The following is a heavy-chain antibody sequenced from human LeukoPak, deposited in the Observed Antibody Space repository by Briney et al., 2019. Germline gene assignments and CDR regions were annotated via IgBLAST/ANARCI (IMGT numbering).Heavy chain of an antibody. CDR3: ARTVYNYVWGSYRKYYYYGMDV. D-gene: IGHD3-16*02. J-gene: IGHJ6*02. CDR2: IYYSGST. Sequence: SETLSLTCTVSGGSISSYYWSWIRQPPGKGLEWIGYIYYSGSTNYNPSLKSRVTISVDTSKNQFSLKLSSVTAADTAVYYCARTVYNYVWGSYRKYYYYGMDVWGQGTMVTVSS. CDR1: GGSISSYY. V-gene: IGHV4-59*01.